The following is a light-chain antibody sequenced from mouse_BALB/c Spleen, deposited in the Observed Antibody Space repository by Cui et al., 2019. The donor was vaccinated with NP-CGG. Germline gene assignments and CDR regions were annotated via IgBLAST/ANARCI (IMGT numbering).Light chain of an antibody. Sequence: QAVVTQESALTTSPGETVTLTCRSSTGAVTTSNYANWVQEKPGHLFTGLIGGTNNRAPGVPARFSGSLIGDKAALTITGAQTEDEAIYFCALWYSNHWVFGGGTKLIVL. CDR3: ALWYSNHWV. CDR1: TGAVTTSNY. J-gene: IGLJ1*01. V-gene: IGLV1*01. CDR2: GTN.